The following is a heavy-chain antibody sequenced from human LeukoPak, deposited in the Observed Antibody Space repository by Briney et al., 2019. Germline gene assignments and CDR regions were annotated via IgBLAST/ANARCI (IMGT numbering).Heavy chain of an antibody. D-gene: IGHD6-13*01. CDR1: GFTFSSYW. CDR3: AKDVSSSWYMDY. V-gene: IGHV3-30*02. Sequence: GGSLRLSCAASGFTFSSYWMHWVRQAPGKGLAWVAFIRYDGSNKYYADSVKGRFTISRDNSKDTLYLQMNSLRAEDTAVYYCAKDVSSSWYMDYWGQGTLVTVSS. CDR2: IRYDGSNK. J-gene: IGHJ4*02.